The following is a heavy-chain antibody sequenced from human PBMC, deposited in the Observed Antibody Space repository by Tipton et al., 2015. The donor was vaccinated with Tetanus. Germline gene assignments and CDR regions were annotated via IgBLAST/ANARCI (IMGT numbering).Heavy chain of an antibody. CDR1: GFTSESHY. Sequence: SLRLSCAVSGFTSESHYMHWVRQTPDKGLVWISRINPSGRRTDYADSVKGRFTISRDHATNTVFLQMTSLRAEDTAVYFCARRSLTNYGLDVWGQGTPVTVPS. V-gene: IGHV3-74*01. J-gene: IGHJ6*02. CDR3: ARRSLTNYGLDV. CDR2: INPSGRRT. D-gene: IGHD3-9*01.